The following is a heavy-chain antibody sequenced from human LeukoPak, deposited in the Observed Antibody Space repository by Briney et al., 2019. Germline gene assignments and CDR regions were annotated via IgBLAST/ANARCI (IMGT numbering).Heavy chain of an antibody. J-gene: IGHJ4*02. Sequence: PGGSLRLSCAASQFSISYDWMNWVRQAPGKGLEWVASIKEDGRAIHYLDSVKGRFSISRDNAKNSLYLEMNTLRAEDTAVYYCVRGSVWIFGLWGQGSLVTVSS. CDR1: QFSISYDW. V-gene: IGHV3-7*01. CDR2: IKEDGRAI. CDR3: VRGSVWIFGL. D-gene: IGHD3-3*01.